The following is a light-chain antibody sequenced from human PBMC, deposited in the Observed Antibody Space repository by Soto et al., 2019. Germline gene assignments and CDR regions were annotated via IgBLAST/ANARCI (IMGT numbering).Light chain of an antibody. V-gene: IGKV3-20*01. Sequence: EIVLTQSPGTLSLSPGERATLSCRASQSVSSSYLAWYHQKPGQAPRLLIYGASSRATGLPDRFSGSGSGTDFTLTISRLEPEDFAVYYCQQYGSSPYTFGQGTKLEI. CDR3: QQYGSSPYT. CDR2: GAS. CDR1: QSVSSSY. J-gene: IGKJ2*01.